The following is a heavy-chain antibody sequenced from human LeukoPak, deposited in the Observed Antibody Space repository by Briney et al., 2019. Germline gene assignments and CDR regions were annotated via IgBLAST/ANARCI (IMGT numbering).Heavy chain of an antibody. J-gene: IGHJ4*02. CDR3: ANLDWGGGNDY. CDR2: IRYDGSNK. V-gene: IGHV3-30*02. D-gene: IGHD2-21*01. Sequence: PGWPLRPSCAASGFTFRGCGMHWVSQAPGKGLEWVAFIRYDGSNKYYAAPVKGRFTISRDNSKNTLYLQMNSMRAEDTAVYYCANLDWGGGNDYWGQGILVTVSS. CDR1: GFTFRGCG.